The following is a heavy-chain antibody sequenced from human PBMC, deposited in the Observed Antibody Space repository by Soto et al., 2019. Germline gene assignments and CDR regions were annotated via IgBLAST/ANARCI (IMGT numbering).Heavy chain of an antibody. CDR1: GGSINNNDYY. D-gene: IGHD7-27*01. V-gene: IGHV4-39*01. CDR3: ARHGERTTRSLNWFDP. J-gene: IGHJ5*02. Sequence: SETLSLTCTVSGGSINNNDYYWGWIRQPPGKGLEWIGNIYYTGSTYYNPSLKSRVTISVDTSKNQFSLKLSSVTAADTAMYYCARHGERTTRSLNWFDPWGQGTMVTVSS. CDR2: IYYTGST.